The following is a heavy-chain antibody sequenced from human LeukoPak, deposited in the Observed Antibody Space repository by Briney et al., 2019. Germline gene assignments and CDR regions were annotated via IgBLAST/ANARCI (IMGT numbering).Heavy chain of an antibody. Sequence: ASVKVSCKASGYTFTGYYMHWVRQAPGQGLEWMGWINPNSGGTNYAQKFQGRVTMTRDTSISTAYMELRSLRSDDTAVYYCARDLYGEHYYYYGMDVWGQGTTVTVSS. CDR1: GYTFTGYY. CDR2: INPNSGGT. D-gene: IGHD1-26*01. J-gene: IGHJ6*02. CDR3: ARDLYGEHYYYYGMDV. V-gene: IGHV1-2*02.